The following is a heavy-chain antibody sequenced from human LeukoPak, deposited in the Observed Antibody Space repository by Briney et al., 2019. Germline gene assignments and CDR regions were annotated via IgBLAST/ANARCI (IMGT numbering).Heavy chain of an antibody. CDR3: ASGPGKYRLRY. CDR2: ISYDGSNK. Sequence: GGSLRLSCAASGFTFSSYAMHWVRQAPGKGLGWVAVISYDGSNKCYADSVKGRFTISRDNSKNTLYLQMNSLRAEDTAVYYCASGPGKYRLRYWGQGTLVTVSS. V-gene: IGHV3-30*04. J-gene: IGHJ4*02. CDR1: GFTFSSYA. D-gene: IGHD5-12*01.